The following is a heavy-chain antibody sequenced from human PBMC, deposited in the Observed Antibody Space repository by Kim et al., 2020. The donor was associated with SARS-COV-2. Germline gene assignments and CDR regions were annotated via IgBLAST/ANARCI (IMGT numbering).Heavy chain of an antibody. CDR1: GGSFSGYY. Sequence: SETLSLTCAVYGGSFSGYYWSWIRQPPGKGLEWIGEINHSGSTNYNPSLKSRVTISVDTSKNQFSLKLSSVTAADTAVYYCARAPKYSYGQRGFDYWGQGTLVTVSS. J-gene: IGHJ4*02. V-gene: IGHV4-34*01. CDR3: ARAPKYSYGQRGFDY. CDR2: INHSGST. D-gene: IGHD5-18*01.